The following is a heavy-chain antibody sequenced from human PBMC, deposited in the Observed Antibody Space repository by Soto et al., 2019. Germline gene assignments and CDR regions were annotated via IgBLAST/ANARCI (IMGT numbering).Heavy chain of an antibody. Sequence: PSETLSLTCAVYGGSFSGYYWICIRQPPGKGLEWIGEINHSGSTNYNPSLKSRVTISVDTSKNQFSLKLSSVTAADTAVYYCASGGYSGENAFDIWGQGTMVTFSS. V-gene: IGHV4-34*01. CDR3: ASGGYSGENAFDI. D-gene: IGHD5-12*01. CDR2: INHSGST. J-gene: IGHJ3*02. CDR1: GGSFSGYY.